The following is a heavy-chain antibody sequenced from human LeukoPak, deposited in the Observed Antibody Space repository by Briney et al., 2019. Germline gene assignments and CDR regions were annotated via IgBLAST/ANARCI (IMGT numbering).Heavy chain of an antibody. V-gene: IGHV1-2*02. D-gene: IGHD3-10*02. CDR2: INPNSGRT. J-gene: IGHJ2*01. CDR1: EYTFTGYY. Sequence: RASVRLSCKASEYTFTGYYMHWVRQAPGQGLEWMGWINPNSGRTHYAPKFQGRFTMTRDTSISTAYMELSRLRSDDTAVYYCARGPYVPFPNWYFDLWGRGTLVTVSS. CDR3: ARGPYVPFPNWYFDL.